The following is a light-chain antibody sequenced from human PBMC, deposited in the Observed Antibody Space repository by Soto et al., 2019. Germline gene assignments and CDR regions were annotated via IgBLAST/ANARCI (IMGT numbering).Light chain of an antibody. Sequence: EIVLTQSPGTLSLSPGERATLSCRASQSVSSSYLAWYQQKPGQAPRLLIYGASSRATGIPDRFSGSGSGTGFTLTISRLEHDDWAVYYCQQYGSSPLTFGGGTKVEIK. V-gene: IGKV3-20*01. CDR2: GAS. CDR3: QQYGSSPLT. J-gene: IGKJ4*01. CDR1: QSVSSSY.